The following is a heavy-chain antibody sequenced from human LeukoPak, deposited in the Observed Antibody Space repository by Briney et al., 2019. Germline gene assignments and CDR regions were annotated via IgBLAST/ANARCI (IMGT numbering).Heavy chain of an antibody. Sequence: SETLSLTCAVYGGSFSGYYWSWIRQPPGKGLKWIGEINHSGSTNYNPSLKSRVNISVDTSKTQFSLKLSSVTAADTAVYYCARSLKQWLVFDAFDIWGQGTMVTVSS. CDR3: ARSLKQWLVFDAFDI. D-gene: IGHD6-19*01. CDR2: INHSGST. J-gene: IGHJ3*02. CDR1: GGSFSGYY. V-gene: IGHV4-34*01.